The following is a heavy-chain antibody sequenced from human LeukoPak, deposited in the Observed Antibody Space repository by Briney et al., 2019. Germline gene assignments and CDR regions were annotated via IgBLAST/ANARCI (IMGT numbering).Heavy chain of an antibody. CDR2: IYYSGST. J-gene: IGHJ4*02. CDR3: ARYHQDEHHFDY. D-gene: IGHD1-14*01. V-gene: IGHV4-59*12. CDR1: GGSISSYY. Sequence: SETLSLTCTVSGGSISSYYWSWIRQPPGKGLEWIGYIYYSGSTNYNPSLKSRVTISVDTSKNQFSLKLSSVTAADTAVYYCARYHQDEHHFDYWGQGTLVTVSS.